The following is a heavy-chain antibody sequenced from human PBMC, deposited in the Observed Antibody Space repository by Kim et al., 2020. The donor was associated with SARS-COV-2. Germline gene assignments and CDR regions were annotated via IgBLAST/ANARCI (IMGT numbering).Heavy chain of an antibody. J-gene: IGHJ6*02. CDR2: IYYSGST. D-gene: IGHD6-13*01. CDR1: GGSISSYY. Sequence: SETLSLTCTVSGGSISSYYWSWIRQPPGKGLEWIGYIYYSGSTNYNPSLKSRVTISVDTSKNQFSLKLSSVTAADTAVYYCARFTGQLDYYYYGMDVWGQGTTVTVSS. CDR3: ARFTGQLDYYYYGMDV. V-gene: IGHV4-59*13.